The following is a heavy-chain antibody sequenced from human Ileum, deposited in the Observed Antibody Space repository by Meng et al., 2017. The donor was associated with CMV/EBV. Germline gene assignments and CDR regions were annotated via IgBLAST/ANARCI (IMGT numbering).Heavy chain of an antibody. Sequence: GESLKISCAASGFTFSSYWMSWVRQAPGKGLEWVANIKQDGGEKFYVDSVKGRFTISRDNAKDSLYLEMDSLRVEDTAVYYCARLRGYLEWLAPFDPWGQGTQVTVSS. CDR2: IKQDGGEK. V-gene: IGHV3-7*01. J-gene: IGHJ5*02. CDR1: GFTFSSYW. D-gene: IGHD3-3*01. CDR3: ARLRGYLEWLAPFDP.